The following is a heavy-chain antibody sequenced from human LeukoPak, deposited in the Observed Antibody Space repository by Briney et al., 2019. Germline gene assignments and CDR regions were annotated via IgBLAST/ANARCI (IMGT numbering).Heavy chain of an antibody. CDR3: AKDDGTGTYFGHFDY. D-gene: IGHD3-10*01. V-gene: IGHV3-23*01. CDR1: GFTFTSYA. J-gene: IGHJ4*02. CDR2: ISASGANT. Sequence: PGGSLRLSLAVPGFTFTSYAMSWVRQAPGKGLGWVSLISASGANTYYADSVKGRFTISRDSSKNTLFLQMNSLRAGDTAVYYCAKDDGTGTYFGHFDYWGQGTLVTVSS.